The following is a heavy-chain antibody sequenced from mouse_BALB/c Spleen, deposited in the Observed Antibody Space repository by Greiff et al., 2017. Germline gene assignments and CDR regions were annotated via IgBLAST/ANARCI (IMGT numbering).Heavy chain of an antibody. CDR3: ARDGNYYFDY. D-gene: IGHD2-1*01. CDR1: GISITTGNYR. V-gene: IGHV3-5*02. Sequence: EVQLQQSGPGLVKPSQTVSLTCTVTGISITTGNYRWSWIRQFPGNKLEWIGYIYYSGTITYNPSLTSRTTITRDTSKNQFFLEMNSLTAEDTATYYCARDGNYYFDYWGQGTTLTVSS. J-gene: IGHJ2*01. CDR2: IYYSGTI.